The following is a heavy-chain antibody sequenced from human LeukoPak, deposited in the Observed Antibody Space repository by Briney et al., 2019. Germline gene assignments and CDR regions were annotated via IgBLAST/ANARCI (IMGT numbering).Heavy chain of an antibody. CDR2: IIPIFGTA. V-gene: IGHV1-69*13. CDR1: GGTFSSYA. J-gene: IGHJ5*02. D-gene: IGHD6-19*01. CDR3: AGGALPIAVAGTNWFDP. Sequence: SVKVSCKASGGTFSSYAISWVRQAPGQGLEWMGGIIPIFGTANYAQKFQGRVTITADESSSTAYMGLSSLRSEGTAVYYCAGGALPIAVAGTNWFDPWGQGTLVTVSS.